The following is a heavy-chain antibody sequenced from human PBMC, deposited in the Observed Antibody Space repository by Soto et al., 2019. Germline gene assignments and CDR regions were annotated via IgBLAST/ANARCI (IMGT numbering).Heavy chain of an antibody. V-gene: IGHV3-30*18. D-gene: IGHD5-12*01. CDR3: AKEGSVVATTPDFDY. CDR1: GFTFSSYG. J-gene: IGHJ4*02. CDR2: ISYDGSYK. Sequence: QVQLVESGGGVVQPGRSLRLSCAASGFTFSSYGMHWVRQAPGKGLEWVAVISYDGSYKYYADSMKGRVTISRDNYKNTLYVQMNSLRAADTAVYYCAKEGSVVATTPDFDYWGQGTLVTVSS.